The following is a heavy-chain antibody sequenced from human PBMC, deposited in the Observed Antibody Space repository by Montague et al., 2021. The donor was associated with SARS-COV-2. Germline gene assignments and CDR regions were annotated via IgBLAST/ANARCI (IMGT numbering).Heavy chain of an antibody. Sequence: SETLSLTCSVSGGSITDRTYYWGCIRQSPGKGLEWIGDIKQSGSTNYNPSLKSRVTISVDTSKNQFSLKLTSVTAADTAVYFCARGHLSVSMIVVVFTSASYYFDYWGQGAQVTVSS. CDR2: IKQSGST. CDR1: GGSITDRTYY. V-gene: IGHV4-39*07. CDR3: ARGHLSVSMIVVVFTSASYYFDY. D-gene: IGHD3-22*01. J-gene: IGHJ4*02.